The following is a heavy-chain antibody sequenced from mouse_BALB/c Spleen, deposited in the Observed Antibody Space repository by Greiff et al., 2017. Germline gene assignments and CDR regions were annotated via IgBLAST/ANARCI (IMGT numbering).Heavy chain of an antibody. V-gene: IGHV5-6*03. CDR3: ARLDGGFAY. Sequence: EVKLVESGGGLVQPGGSLKLSCAASGFTFSSYGMSWVRQTPDKRLEWVATISSGGSYTYYPDSVKGRFTISRDNAKNTLYLQMSSLKSEDTAMYYCARLDGGFAYWGQGTLVTVSA. CDR2: ISSGGSYT. J-gene: IGHJ3*01. CDR1: GFTFSSYG.